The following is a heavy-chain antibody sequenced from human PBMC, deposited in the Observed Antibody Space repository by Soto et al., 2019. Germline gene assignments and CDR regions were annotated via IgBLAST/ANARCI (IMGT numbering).Heavy chain of an antibody. CDR2: MNPYSGNT. J-gene: IGHJ4*02. CDR1: GYTFTGYY. D-gene: IGHD6-25*01. Sequence: ASVKVSCKASGYTFTGYYMHWVRQATGQGLEWMGWMNPYSGNTGYAQKFQGRVTVTRNTSISTAYMELSGLRPDDTAVYYGARRKERSGPHYFDYWGQGSQVTVSS. CDR3: ARRKERSGPHYFDY. V-gene: IGHV1-8*02.